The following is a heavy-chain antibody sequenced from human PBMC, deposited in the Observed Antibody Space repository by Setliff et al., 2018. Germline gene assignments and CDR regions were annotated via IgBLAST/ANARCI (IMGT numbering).Heavy chain of an antibody. J-gene: IGHJ2*01. Sequence: SVKVSCKASGGSFSTYAISWVRQAPGQGLEWMGRIIPIFGTANYAQKFQGRVTITADKSTGTAYMELSSLRSEDTAVYYCARVQLGISPWYFDLWGRGTLVTVSS. CDR1: GGSFSTYA. CDR2: IIPIFGTA. CDR3: ARVQLGISPWYFDL. D-gene: IGHD7-27*01. V-gene: IGHV1-69*06.